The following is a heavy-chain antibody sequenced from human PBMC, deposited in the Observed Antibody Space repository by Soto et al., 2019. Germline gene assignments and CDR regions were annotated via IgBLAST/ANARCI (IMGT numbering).Heavy chain of an antibody. CDR3: ARKSWANCYYYGMDV. D-gene: IGHD1-26*01. CDR2: INAGNGNT. J-gene: IGHJ6*02. CDR1: GYTFTSYA. V-gene: IGHV1-3*01. Sequence: QVQLVQSGAEVKKPGASVKVSCKASGYTFTSYAMHWVRQAPGQRLEWMGWINAGNGNTKYSQKFQGRVTITRDTSASTAYMELSSLRSEDTAVYYCARKSWANCYYYGMDVWGQGTTVTVSS.